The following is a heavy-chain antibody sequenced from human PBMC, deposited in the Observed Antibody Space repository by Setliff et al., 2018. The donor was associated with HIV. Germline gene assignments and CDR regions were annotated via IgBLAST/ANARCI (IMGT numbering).Heavy chain of an antibody. D-gene: IGHD6-19*01. V-gene: IGHV3-21*01. CDR1: GFTFSTYS. Sequence: KTGGSLRLSCAASGFTFSTYSMNWVRQAPGKGLEWVSSISSSSYIYYADSVKGRFTISRDNAKNSLYLQMNSLRAEDTAVYYCARLGRVNGWYVLDYWGQGTLVTVSS. CDR3: ARLGRVNGWYVLDY. CDR2: ISSSSYI. J-gene: IGHJ4*02.